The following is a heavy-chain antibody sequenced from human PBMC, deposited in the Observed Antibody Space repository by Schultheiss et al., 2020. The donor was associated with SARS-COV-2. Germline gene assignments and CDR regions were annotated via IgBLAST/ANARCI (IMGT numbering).Heavy chain of an antibody. J-gene: IGHJ6*02. Sequence: SETLSLTCTVSGGSISSYYWSWIRQPAGKGLEWIGRIYTSGSTNYNPSLKSRVTMSVDTSKNQFSLKLSSVTAVDTAVYYCARSLVGATLFNGMDVWGQGTTVTVAS. D-gene: IGHD1-26*01. CDR2: IYTSGST. CDR3: ARSLVGATLFNGMDV. V-gene: IGHV4-4*07. CDR1: GGSISSYY.